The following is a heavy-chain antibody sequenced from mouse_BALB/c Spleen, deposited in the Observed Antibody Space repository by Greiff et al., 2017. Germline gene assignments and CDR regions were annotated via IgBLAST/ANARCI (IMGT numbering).Heavy chain of an antibody. CDR3: TRGHY. Sequence: LQQPGSELVRPGASVKLSCKASGYTFTSYWMHWVKQRPGQGLEWIGNIYPGSGSTNYDEKFKSKATLTVDTSSSTAYMQLSSLTSEDSAVYYCTRGHYWGQGTTLTVSS. V-gene: IGHV1S22*01. CDR1: GYTFTSYW. J-gene: IGHJ2*01. CDR2: IYPGSGST.